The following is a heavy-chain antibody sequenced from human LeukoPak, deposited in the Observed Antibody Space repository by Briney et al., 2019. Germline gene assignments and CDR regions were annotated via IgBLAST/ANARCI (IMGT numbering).Heavy chain of an antibody. CDR3: ARDGLYYDSSGYYSLTGYFDL. D-gene: IGHD3-22*01. J-gene: IGHJ2*01. CDR1: GFTFSSYA. Sequence: PGGSLRLSCAASGFTFSSYAMTWVRQAPGKGLEWVSAFSGSGGNTFYADSVKGRFTISRDNSKNTLYLQMNSLRAEDTAVYYCARDGLYYDSSGYYSLTGYFDLWGRGTLVTVSS. V-gene: IGHV3-23*01. CDR2: FSGSGGNT.